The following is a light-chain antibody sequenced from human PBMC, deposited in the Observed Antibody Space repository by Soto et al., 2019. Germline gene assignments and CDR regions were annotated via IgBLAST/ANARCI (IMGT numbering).Light chain of an antibody. V-gene: IGLV2-14*01. J-gene: IGLJ7*01. CDR1: SGDVGGYDY. CDR3: SAHTSGSTRV. Sequence: QSALTQPASVSGSPGQSIAISCTGTSGDVGGYDYVSWYQQHQDKAPKLMIYEVTKRPSWVSNRFSGSKSGNTASLTISELQPEDEADYYCSAHTSGSTRVFGSGTQLTFL. CDR2: EVT.